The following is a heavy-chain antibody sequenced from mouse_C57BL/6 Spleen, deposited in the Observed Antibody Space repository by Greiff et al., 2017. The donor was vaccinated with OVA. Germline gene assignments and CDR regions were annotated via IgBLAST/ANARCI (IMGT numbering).Heavy chain of an antibody. J-gene: IGHJ3*01. Sequence: DVMLVESGGGLVKPGGSLKLSCAASGFTFSDYGMHWVRQAPEKGLEWVAYISSGSSTIYYADTVKGRFTISRDNAKNTLFLQMTSLRSEDTAMYYCARGDYYGNYVWGQGTLVTVSA. V-gene: IGHV5-17*01. CDR3: ARGDYYGNYV. CDR1: GFTFSDYG. CDR2: ISSGSSTI. D-gene: IGHD2-1*01.